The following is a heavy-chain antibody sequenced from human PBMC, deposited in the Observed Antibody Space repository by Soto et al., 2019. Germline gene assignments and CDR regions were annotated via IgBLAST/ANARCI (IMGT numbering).Heavy chain of an antibody. CDR3: ARGAYGDYVFD. CDR2: TYHSGST. V-gene: IGHV4-30-2*01. J-gene: IGHJ4*02. CDR1: GGSISSGGYS. Sequence: SETLSLTCAVSGGSISSGGYSWSWIRQPPGKDLEWIGYTYHSGSTYYNPSLKSRVTISVDRSKNQFSLKLSSVTAADTAVYYCARGAYGDYVFDWGQGTLVT. D-gene: IGHD4-17*01.